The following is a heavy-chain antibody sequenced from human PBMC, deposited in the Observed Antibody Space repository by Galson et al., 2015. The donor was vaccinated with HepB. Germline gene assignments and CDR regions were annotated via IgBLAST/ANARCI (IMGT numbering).Heavy chain of an antibody. Sequence: SLRLSCAASGFTFSGSAMHWVRQASGKGLEWVGRIRSKANNYATTYAASEEGRFTISRDDSKNTAYLQVNSLKTGDTAVYYCYCSSSSYRFEYWGQGTPVTVSS. CDR2: IRSKANNYAT. J-gene: IGHJ4*02. D-gene: IGHD2-2*01. CDR3: YCSSSSYRFEY. V-gene: IGHV3-73*01. CDR1: GFTFSGSA.